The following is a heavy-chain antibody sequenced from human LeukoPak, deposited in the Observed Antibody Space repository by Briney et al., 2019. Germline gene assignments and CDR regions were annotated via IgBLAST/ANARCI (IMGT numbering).Heavy chain of an antibody. J-gene: IGHJ4*02. CDR3: VGTVAGRGGFDY. D-gene: IGHD6-19*01. V-gene: IGHV4-39*01. CDR1: GGPINGTYYY. CDR2: FYDNGRT. Sequence: PSETLSLTCSFSGGPINGTYYYWGWVRQPPGKGLEWIGSFYDNGRTFYNPSLKSRVTISVDTSKSQFSLKVTSVTPEDTAVYYCVGTVAGRGGFDYWGQGTLVTVSS.